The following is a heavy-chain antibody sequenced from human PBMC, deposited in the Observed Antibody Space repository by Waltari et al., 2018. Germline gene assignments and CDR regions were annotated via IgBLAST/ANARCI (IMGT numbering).Heavy chain of an antibody. Sequence: QVQLVQSGAEVKKPGSSVKVSCKAYGDTFSRYGISWVRQAPGQGLEWMGGIIPIFDTANYAQKFQGRVTITADESTSTAYMELSSLRSEDTAVYYCVRDRFSDGTTTVHYFDYWGQGTLVTVSS. CDR3: VRDRFSDGTTTVHYFDY. CDR1: GDTFSRYG. CDR2: IIPIFDTA. D-gene: IGHD1-1*01. J-gene: IGHJ4*02. V-gene: IGHV1-69*01.